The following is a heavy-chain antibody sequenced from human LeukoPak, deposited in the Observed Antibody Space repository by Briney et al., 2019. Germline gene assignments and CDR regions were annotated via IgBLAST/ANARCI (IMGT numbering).Heavy chain of an antibody. CDR1: GFIFSSYG. CDR3: AKDQSGPAEH. CDR2: IRYDGSNQ. V-gene: IGHV3-30*02. J-gene: IGHJ1*01. Sequence: GGSLRLSCAASGFIFSSYGMHWVRQAPGKGLEWVAFIRYDGSNQYYADSVKGRFTISRDNSKNTLYLQMNSLRTEDTAVYYCAKDQSGPAEHWGQGTLVTVSS.